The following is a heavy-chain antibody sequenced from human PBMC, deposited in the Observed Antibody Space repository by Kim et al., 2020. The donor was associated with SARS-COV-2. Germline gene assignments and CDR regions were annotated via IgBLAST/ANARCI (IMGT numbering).Heavy chain of an antibody. CDR2: ISYDGSNK. D-gene: IGHD3-16*01. V-gene: IGHV3-30*04. J-gene: IGHJ4*02. Sequence: GGSLRLSCAASGFTFSSYAMHWVRQAPGKGLEWVAVISYDGSNKYYADSVKGRFTISRDNSKNTLYLQMNSLRAEDTAVYYCARDFNMMRTFDYWGQGTLVTVSS. CDR3: ARDFNMMRTFDY. CDR1: GFTFSSYA.